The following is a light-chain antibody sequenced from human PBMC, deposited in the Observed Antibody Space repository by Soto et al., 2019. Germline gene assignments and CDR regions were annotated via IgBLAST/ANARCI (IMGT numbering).Light chain of an antibody. J-gene: IGKJ4*01. V-gene: IGKV1-5*03. CDR1: QNIGTW. CDR2: EAS. Sequence: IQMTQSPSSLSAPVGDRVTITCLYSQNIGTWLAWYQQNPGKAPKLLIYEASSLESGVSSRFSGSGSGTDFTLTISSLQAEDSGSFYCQQYNSYPLTFGGGTKVDI. CDR3: QQYNSYPLT.